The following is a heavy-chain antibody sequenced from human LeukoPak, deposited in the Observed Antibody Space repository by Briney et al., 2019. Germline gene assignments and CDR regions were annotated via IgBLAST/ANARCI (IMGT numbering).Heavy chain of an antibody. D-gene: IGHD3-22*01. CDR1: GFTFSNYW. CDR2: IKQDGSEK. Sequence: GGSLRLSCAASGFTFSNYWMTWVRQAPGKGLEGVANIKQDGSEKNYVDSVKGRFTISRDNAKNSLYLQMNSLRVEDRAVYYCARDVSAEYDSASRMHLDCWGQGTLITVSS. CDR3: ARDVSAEYDSASRMHLDC. J-gene: IGHJ4*02. V-gene: IGHV3-7*01.